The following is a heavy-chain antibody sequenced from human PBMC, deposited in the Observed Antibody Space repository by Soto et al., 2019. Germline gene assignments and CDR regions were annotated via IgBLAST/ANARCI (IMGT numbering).Heavy chain of an antibody. J-gene: IGHJ6*02. CDR2: ISGSGGST. D-gene: IGHD6-13*01. V-gene: IGHV3-23*01. CDR3: ASPRTGMNDQEGSWQNYGMDV. CDR1: GFTFSSYA. Sequence: GGSLRLSCAASGFTFSSYAMSWVRQAPGKGLEWVSAISGSGGSTYYADSVKGRFTISRDNSKNTLYLQMNSLRAEDTAVYYCASPRTGMNDQEGSWQNYGMDVWGQGTTVTVSS.